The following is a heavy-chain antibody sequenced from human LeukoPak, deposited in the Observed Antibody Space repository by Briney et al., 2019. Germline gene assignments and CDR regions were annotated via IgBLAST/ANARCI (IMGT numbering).Heavy chain of an antibody. Sequence: GGALRLSCAASGFTVSTKYMSWVRQSPVKGLEWVSITYSGGVAYYADSVRGRFTISRDNSKNTMDLQMDSLRADDTAIYYCAREKSRGGDFYGMDVWGQGTTVTVSS. CDR1: GFTVSTKY. CDR2: TYSGGVA. V-gene: IGHV3-53*01. CDR3: AREKSRGGDFYGMDV. D-gene: IGHD2-15*01. J-gene: IGHJ6*02.